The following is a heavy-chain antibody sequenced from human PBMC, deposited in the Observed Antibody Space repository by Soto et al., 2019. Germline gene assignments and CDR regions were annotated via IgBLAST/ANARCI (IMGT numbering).Heavy chain of an antibody. J-gene: IGHJ4*02. CDR2: IVPLSGTT. CDR3: ARGPDRSGFYLFDY. CDR1: GGAFSNHA. D-gene: IGHD3-22*01. Sequence: SVKVSCKASGGAFSNHAISWVRQAPGQGPEWMGGIVPLSGTTNYAQKFQGRVTITADESMTTAYMELSSLRYGDTAVYYCARGPDRSGFYLFDYWGQGTLVTVSS. V-gene: IGHV1-69*13.